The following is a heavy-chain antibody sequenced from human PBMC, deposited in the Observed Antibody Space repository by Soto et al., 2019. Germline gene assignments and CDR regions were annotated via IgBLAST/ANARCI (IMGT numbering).Heavy chain of an antibody. CDR1: GFTFSSYA. V-gene: IGHV3-23*01. CDR3: ANHVVEYQLLGLWFAP. Sequence: PGGSLRLSCAASGFTFSSYAMSWVRQAPGKGLEWVSAISGSGGSTYYADSVKGRFTISRDNSKNTLYLQMNSLRAEDTAVYYCANHVVEYQLLGLWFAPRGERTLVTVSS. J-gene: IGHJ5*02. D-gene: IGHD2-2*01. CDR2: ISGSGGST.